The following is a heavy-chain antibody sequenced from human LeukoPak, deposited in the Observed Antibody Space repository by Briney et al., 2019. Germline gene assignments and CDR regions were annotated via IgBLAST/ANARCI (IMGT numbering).Heavy chain of an antibody. D-gene: IGHD3-10*01. CDR3: AKSITMVRGKREYGMDV. CDR2: ISGSGGST. Sequence: GGSLRLSCAASGFTFSSYAMSWVRQARGKGLEWVSAISGSGGSTYYADSVKGRFTISRDNSKNTLYLQMNSLRAEDTAVYYCAKSITMVRGKREYGMDVWGQGTTVTVSS. V-gene: IGHV3-23*01. J-gene: IGHJ6*02. CDR1: GFTFSSYA.